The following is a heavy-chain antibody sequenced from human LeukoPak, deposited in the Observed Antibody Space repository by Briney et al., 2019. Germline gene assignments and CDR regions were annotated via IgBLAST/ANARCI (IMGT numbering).Heavy chain of an antibody. D-gene: IGHD3-22*01. CDR1: GFTFSSYG. CDR2: IEYDGKNK. V-gene: IGHV3-30*02. Sequence: GGSLRLSCAASGFTFSSYGMHWVRQAPGKGLEWVTFIEYDGKNKYYADSVKGRFTISRDNSKNKVHLQMNSLRAEDTAVYYCAKDPRWYDSSGVYGGQGSLVTVSS. J-gene: IGHJ4*02. CDR3: AKDPRWYDSSGVY.